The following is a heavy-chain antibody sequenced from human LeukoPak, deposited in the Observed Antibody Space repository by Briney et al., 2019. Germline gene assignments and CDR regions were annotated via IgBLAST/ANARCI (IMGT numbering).Heavy chain of an antibody. Sequence: GGSLRLSCAASGFTFDDYTMHWVRQAPGKGLEWVSLISWDGGSTCYADSVKGRFTISRDNAKNSLYLQMNSLRAEDTAVYYCARDGTAVGINYDYWGQGTLVTVSS. J-gene: IGHJ4*02. CDR2: ISWDGGST. CDR3: ARDGTAVGINYDY. V-gene: IGHV3-43*01. D-gene: IGHD6-13*01. CDR1: GFTFDDYT.